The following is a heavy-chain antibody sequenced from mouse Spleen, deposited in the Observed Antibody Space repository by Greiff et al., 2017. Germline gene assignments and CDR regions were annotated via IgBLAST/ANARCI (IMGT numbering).Heavy chain of an antibody. D-gene: IGHD3-1*01. CDR1: GFTFSDYG. CDR2: ISSGSSTI. V-gene: IGHV5-17*01. J-gene: IGHJ2*01. CDR3: ARGGSGLAALDY. Sequence: EVKLMESGGGLVKPGGSLKLSCAASGFTFSDYGMHWVRQAPEKGLEWVAYISSGSSTIYYADTVKGRFTISRDNAKNTLFLQMTSLRSEDTAMYYCARGGSGLAALDYWGQGTTLTVSS.